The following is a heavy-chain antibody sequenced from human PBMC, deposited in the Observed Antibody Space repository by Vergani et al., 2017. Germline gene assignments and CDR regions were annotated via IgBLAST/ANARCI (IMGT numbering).Heavy chain of an antibody. CDR1: GGSISSGDYY. CDR3: AREDGYSSSSAYYYYYGMDV. D-gene: IGHD6-13*01. J-gene: IGHJ6*02. Sequence: QVQLQESGPGLVKPSQTLSLTCTVSGGSISSGDYYWSWIRQPPGKGLEWIGYIYYSGSTYYNPSLKSRVTISVDTSKNQFSLKLSSVTAADTAVYYCAREDGYSSSSAYYYYYGMDVWGQGTTVTVSS. CDR2: IYYSGST. V-gene: IGHV4-30-4*08.